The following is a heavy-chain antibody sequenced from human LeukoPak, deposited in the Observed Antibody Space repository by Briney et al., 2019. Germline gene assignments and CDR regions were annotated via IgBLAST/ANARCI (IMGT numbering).Heavy chain of an antibody. V-gene: IGHV3-48*03. J-gene: IGHJ3*01. CDR2: ITSSGSII. CDR3: ARRGSGYYGGAFDV. D-gene: IGHD5-12*01. Sequence: GGSLRLSCAASGFTFDDYDMNWVRQAPGKGLEWVSYITSSGSIIYYADSVKGRFTISRDNAKKSLYLQMNSLRAEDTAVYYCARRGSGYYGGAFDVWGQGTLVSVSS. CDR1: GFTFDDYD.